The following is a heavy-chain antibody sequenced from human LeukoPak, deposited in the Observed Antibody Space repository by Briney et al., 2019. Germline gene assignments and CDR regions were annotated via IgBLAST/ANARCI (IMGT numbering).Heavy chain of an antibody. CDR2: VYTGGST. J-gene: IGHJ4*02. CDR3: ARGLAAAGLYFDY. D-gene: IGHD6-13*01. CDR1: GFTVSSNY. Sequence: GGSLRLSCAASGFTVSSNYMTWVRQAPGKGLEWVSVVYTGGSTYSADSVKGRFTISRDNSKNTLYLQMNSLRAEDTAVYYCARGLAAAGLYFDYWCQGTLVTVSS. V-gene: IGHV3-53*01.